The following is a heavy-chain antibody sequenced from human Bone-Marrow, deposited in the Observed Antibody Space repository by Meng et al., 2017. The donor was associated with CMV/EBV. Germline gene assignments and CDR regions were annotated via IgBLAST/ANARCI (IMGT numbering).Heavy chain of an antibody. J-gene: IGHJ5*02. V-gene: IGHV4-39*07. CDR2: IYYSGST. D-gene: IGHD1-26*01. CDR3: AREIGPLLKRFDP. CDR1: GGSISSSSYY. Sequence: QVELQQWGAGLVKPSETLSLPCTVSGGSISSSSYYWGWIRQPPGKGLEWIGSIYYSGSTYYNPSLKSRVTISVDTSKNQFSLKLSSVTAADTAVYYCAREIGPLLKRFDPWGQGTLVTVSS.